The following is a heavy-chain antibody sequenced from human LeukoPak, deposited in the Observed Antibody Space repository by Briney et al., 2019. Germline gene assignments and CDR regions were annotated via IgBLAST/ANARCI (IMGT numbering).Heavy chain of an antibody. Sequence: GGSLRLSCAASGFTFSTYGMHWVRQAPGKGLGWLTDIWYDGSNKYYTDSVKGRFTISRDNSKNTLYLQMSSLRAEDTAVYYCARDSNSYGSGATIDYWGQGTLVTVSS. CDR1: GFTFSTYG. CDR2: IWYDGSNK. J-gene: IGHJ4*02. V-gene: IGHV3-33*01. CDR3: ARDSNSYGSGATIDY. D-gene: IGHD3-10*01.